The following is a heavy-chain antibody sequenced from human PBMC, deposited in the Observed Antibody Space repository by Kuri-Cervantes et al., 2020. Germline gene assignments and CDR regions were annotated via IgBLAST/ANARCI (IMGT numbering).Heavy chain of an antibody. J-gene: IGHJ5*02. Sequence: SLKSPWAASGFTFSRYGMHWDRQAPGKGPEWVAVRWYDGSNKYYADSVKGRFTISRDNSKNTLYLQMNSLRAEDTAVYYCARDNYGSGSYFLIGGRGFDPWGQGTPVTVSS. CDR3: ARDNYGSGSYFLIGGRGFDP. CDR2: RWYDGSNK. CDR1: GFTFSRYG. D-gene: IGHD3-10*01. V-gene: IGHV3-33*08.